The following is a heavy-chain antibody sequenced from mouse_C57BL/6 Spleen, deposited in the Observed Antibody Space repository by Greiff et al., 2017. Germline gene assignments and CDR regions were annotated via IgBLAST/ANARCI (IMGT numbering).Heavy chain of an antibody. V-gene: IGHV5-16*01. CDR2: INYDGSST. Sequence: DVKLVESEGGLVQPGSSMKLSCTASGFTFSDYYMAWVRQVPEKGLEWVANINYDGSSTYYLDSLKSRFIISRDNAKNILYLQMSSLKSEDTATYYCARVLPIYYYAMDYWGQGTSVTVSS. CDR3: ARVLPIYYYAMDY. J-gene: IGHJ4*01. D-gene: IGHD2-10*01. CDR1: GFTFSDYY.